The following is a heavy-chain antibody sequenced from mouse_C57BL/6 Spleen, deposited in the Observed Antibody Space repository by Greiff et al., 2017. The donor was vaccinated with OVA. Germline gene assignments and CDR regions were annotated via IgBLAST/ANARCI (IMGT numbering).Heavy chain of an antibody. Sequence: EVQLQQSGAELVRPGASVKLSCTASGFNIKDYYMHWVKQRPEQGLEWIGRIDPEDGDTEYAPKFQGKATMTADTSSNTAYLQLSSLTSEDTAVYYCTTMYYCGSSPHYYAMDYWGQGTSVTVSS. CDR2: IDPEDGDT. CDR3: TTMYYCGSSPHYYAMDY. CDR1: GFNIKDYY. D-gene: IGHD1-1*01. J-gene: IGHJ4*01. V-gene: IGHV14-1*01.